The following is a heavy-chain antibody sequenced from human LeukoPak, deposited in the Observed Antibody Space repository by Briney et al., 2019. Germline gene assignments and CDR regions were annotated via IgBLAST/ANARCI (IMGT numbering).Heavy chain of an antibody. CDR3: ARARPWDSSRSYYFGMDV. J-gene: IGHJ6*02. V-gene: IGHV3-23*01. CDR2: IPGSGGAT. CDR1: GFTFSSYA. D-gene: IGHD3-22*01. Sequence: PGGSLRLSCEASGFTFSSYAIRWVRQAPGTGLEWVSSIPGSGGATYYADSVRGRFSISRDSSKNTVYLQMNSLRVEDTAVYYCARARPWDSSRSYYFGMDVWGHGTTVTVSS.